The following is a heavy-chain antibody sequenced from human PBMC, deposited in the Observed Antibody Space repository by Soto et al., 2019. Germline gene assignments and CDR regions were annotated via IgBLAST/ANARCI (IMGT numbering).Heavy chain of an antibody. D-gene: IGHD3-10*01. CDR1: GYTFTNYD. CDR2: MNPNSGYT. CDR3: ARVMRLTLLRGVYRAYFFDY. Sequence: ASVKVSCKASGYTFTNYDINWVRQAPGQGLEWMGWMNPNSGYTGYLEKFQDRVTMTRNTSTSTAYMELSSLRSDDTAIYYCARVMRLTLLRGVYRAYFFDYWGQGALVTVSS. J-gene: IGHJ4*02. V-gene: IGHV1-8*01.